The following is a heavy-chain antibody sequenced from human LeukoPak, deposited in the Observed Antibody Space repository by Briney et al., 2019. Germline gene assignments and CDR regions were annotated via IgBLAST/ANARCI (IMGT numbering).Heavy chain of an antibody. CDR2: INPNSGGT. V-gene: IGHV1-2*02. Sequence: ASVKVSCTASGYTFTGYYMHWVRQAPGQGLEWMGWINPNSGGTNYAQKFQGRVTMTRDTSISTAYMELSRLRSDDTAVYYCARGALAYCGGDCSLRYTVLPDYWGQGTLVTVSS. D-gene: IGHD2-21*02. CDR1: GYTFTGYY. J-gene: IGHJ4*02. CDR3: ARGALAYCGGDCSLRYTVLPDY.